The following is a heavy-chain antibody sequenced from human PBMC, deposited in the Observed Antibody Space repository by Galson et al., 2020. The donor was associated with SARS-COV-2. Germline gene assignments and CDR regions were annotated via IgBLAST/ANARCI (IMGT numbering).Heavy chain of an antibody. V-gene: IGHV4-59*12. Sequence: YSGSTNYNPSLKSRVTMSVDTSKNQFSLKLSSVTAADTAVYYCARDQGGIAAAGPDYYFDYWGQGTLVTVSS. CDR2: YSGST. CDR3: ARDQGGIAAAGPDYYFDY. D-gene: IGHD6-13*01. J-gene: IGHJ4*02.